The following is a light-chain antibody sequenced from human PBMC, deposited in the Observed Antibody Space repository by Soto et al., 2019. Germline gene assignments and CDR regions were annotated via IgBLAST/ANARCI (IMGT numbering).Light chain of an antibody. V-gene: IGKV3-20*01. Sequence: EIVLTQSPGTLSLSPGERATLSCRASQSVSSSYLAWYQHKPGQAPRLLIYGASSRATGIPDRFSGSGSGTDFTLTISRLESEDFAVYYCQQYVSSSWTFGQGTKVDI. CDR3: QQYVSSSWT. CDR2: GAS. CDR1: QSVSSSY. J-gene: IGKJ1*01.